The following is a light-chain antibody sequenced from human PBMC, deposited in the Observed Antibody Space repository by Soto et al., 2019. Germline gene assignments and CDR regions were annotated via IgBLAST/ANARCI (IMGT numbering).Light chain of an antibody. J-gene: IGKJ5*01. CDR2: GAS. V-gene: IGKV3-20*01. Sequence: EIVLTQSPGTLSLSPGDRATLSCRASQNIRSNFLTWHQQKPGQAPRLLIYGASSRATGIPDKFSGSGSGTDFTLTISSLQPEDFATYYCQQLNTYPITFGQGTRLEIK. CDR1: QNIRSNF. CDR3: QQLNTYPIT.